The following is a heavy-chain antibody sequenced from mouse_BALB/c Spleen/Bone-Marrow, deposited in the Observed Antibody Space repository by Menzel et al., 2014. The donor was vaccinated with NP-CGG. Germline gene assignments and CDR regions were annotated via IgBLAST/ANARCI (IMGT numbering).Heavy chain of an antibody. CDR3: NVWDGNYFFDY. J-gene: IGHJ2*01. V-gene: IGHV14-4*02. Sequence: VQLQQSGAELVRSGASVKLSCTASGSNIKDYYMHWVKQRPEQGLEWIGWIDPENGDTEYAPKFQGKATMTADTSSNTAYLQLSSLTSEDTAVYYCNVWDGNYFFDYWGQGTTLTVSS. D-gene: IGHD2-1*01. CDR1: GSNIKDYY. CDR2: IDPENGDT.